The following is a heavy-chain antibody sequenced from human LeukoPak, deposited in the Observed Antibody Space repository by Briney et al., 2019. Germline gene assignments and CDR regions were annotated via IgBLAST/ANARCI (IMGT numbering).Heavy chain of an antibody. Sequence: KTSETLSLTCTVSGGSISSYYWSWIRQPPGKGLEWIGYIYYSGSTNYNPSLKSRVTISVDTSKNQFSLKLSSVTAADTAVYYCARSRGSGYLDYWGQGTLVTVSS. CDR1: GGSISSYY. CDR2: IYYSGST. J-gene: IGHJ4*02. D-gene: IGHD3-3*01. CDR3: ARSRGSGYLDY. V-gene: IGHV4-59*01.